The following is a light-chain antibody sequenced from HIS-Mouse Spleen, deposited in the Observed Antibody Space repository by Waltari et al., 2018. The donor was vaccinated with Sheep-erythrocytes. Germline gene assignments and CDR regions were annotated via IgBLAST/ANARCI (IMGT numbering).Light chain of an antibody. CDR3: CSYAGSSTPWV. J-gene: IGLJ3*02. V-gene: IGLV3-1*01. Sequence: SYELTQPPSVSVSPGQTASITCSGDKLGDKYACWYQQKPGQSPVLVIYQDSKRPSGIPERLSVANSVNTATLTISVLQAEDEADYYCCSYAGSSTPWVFGGGTKLTVL. CDR2: QDS. CDR1: KLGDKY.